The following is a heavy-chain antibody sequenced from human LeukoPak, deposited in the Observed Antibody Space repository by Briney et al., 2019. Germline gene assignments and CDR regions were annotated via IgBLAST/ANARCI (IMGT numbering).Heavy chain of an antibody. CDR1: GGSISSYY. D-gene: IGHD6-6*01. Sequence: SETLSLTCTVSGGSISSYYWSWIRQPPGKGLEWIGYIYYSGSTNYNPSLKSRVTISVDTSKNQFSLKPTSVTAADTAVYYCARTSSSSSYYGMDVWGQGTTVTVSS. CDR3: ARTSSSSSYYGMDV. CDR2: IYYSGST. J-gene: IGHJ6*02. V-gene: IGHV4-59*08.